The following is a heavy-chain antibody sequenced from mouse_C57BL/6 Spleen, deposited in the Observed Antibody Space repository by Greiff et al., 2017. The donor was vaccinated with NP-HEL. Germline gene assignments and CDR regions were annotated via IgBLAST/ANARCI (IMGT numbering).Heavy chain of an antibody. Sequence: VKLQESGAELVRPGASVTLSCKASGYTFTDYEMHWVKQTPVHGLEWIGAIDPETGGTAYNQKFKGKAILTADKSSSTAYMELRSLTSEDSAVYYCTRGVYYDYDYFDYWGQGTTLTVSS. CDR3: TRGVYYDYDYFDY. V-gene: IGHV1-15*01. J-gene: IGHJ2*01. CDR1: GYTFTDYE. D-gene: IGHD2-4*01. CDR2: IDPETGGT.